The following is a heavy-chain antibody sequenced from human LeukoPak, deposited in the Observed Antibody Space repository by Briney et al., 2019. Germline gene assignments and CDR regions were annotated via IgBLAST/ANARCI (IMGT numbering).Heavy chain of an antibody. V-gene: IGHV3-74*01. CDR2: INSDGSIT. CDR3: ARASGDSYYYDSSGYSDY. CDR1: GFTFTTYW. Sequence: PGGSLRLSCAASGFTFTTYWMHWVRQAPGKGLVWVSHINSDGSITSYADSVKGRFTISRDNAKNTLYLQMNSLRAEDTAVYYCARASGDSYYYDSSGYSDYWGQGTLVTVSS. D-gene: IGHD3-22*01. J-gene: IGHJ4*02.